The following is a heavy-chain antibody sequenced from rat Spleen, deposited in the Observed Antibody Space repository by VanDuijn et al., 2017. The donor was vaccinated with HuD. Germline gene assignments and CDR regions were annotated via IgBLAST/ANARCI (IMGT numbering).Heavy chain of an antibody. V-gene: IGHV5S13*01. CDR1: GFTFSDHG. D-gene: IGHD3-8*01. CDR2: ISSGGGGT. J-gene: IGHJ2*01. CDR3: ARLAIPPFDY. Sequence: EVQLVESDGGLVQPGRSLKLSCAASGFTFSDHGMAWVRQTPTKGLEWVASISSGGGGTYYPDSVKGRFTISRDNAKSTLYLQMDSLRSEDTASYYCARLAIPPFDYWGQGVMVTVSS.